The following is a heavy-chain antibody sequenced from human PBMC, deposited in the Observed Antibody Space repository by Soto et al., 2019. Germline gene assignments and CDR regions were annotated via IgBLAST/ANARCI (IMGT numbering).Heavy chain of an antibody. CDR1: GYTFTSYG. V-gene: IGHV1-18*01. CDR3: ARGNTIFGVVIQVDY. Sequence: ASVKVSCKASGYTFTSYGISWVRQAPGQGLEWMGWISAYNGNTNYAQKLQGRVTMTTDTSTSTAYMELRSLRSDDTAVYYCARGNTIFGVVIQVDYWGQGTLVTVSS. D-gene: IGHD3-3*01. CDR2: ISAYNGNT. J-gene: IGHJ4*02.